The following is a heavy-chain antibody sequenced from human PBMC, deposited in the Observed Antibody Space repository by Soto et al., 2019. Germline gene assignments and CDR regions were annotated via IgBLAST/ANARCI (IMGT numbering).Heavy chain of an antibody. CDR2: ISYDGTNK. J-gene: IGHJ4*02. V-gene: IGHV3-30*01. Sequence: QVQLVESGGGVVQPGRSLRLSCAASGFTFRSYAMDWVRQAPGKGLEWVAVISYDGTNKYYADSVKGRFTISRDNPKXXXXXXXXXXXXXXXXXXXCARGDXXXWSDYWGQGTLVTVSS. D-gene: IGHD6-13*01. CDR3: ARGDXXXWSDY. CDR1: GFTFRSYA.